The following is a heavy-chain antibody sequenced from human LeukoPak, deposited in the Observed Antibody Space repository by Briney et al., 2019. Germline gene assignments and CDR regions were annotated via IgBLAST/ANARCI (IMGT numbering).Heavy chain of an antibody. V-gene: IGHV4-4*07. CDR1: GGSISGYY. Sequence: PSETLSLTCTVSGGSISGYYWNWLRQPAGKGLEWIGRMYSSGSTSYNPSLTSRVTMSVDTSENQFSLNLNSVTAADTAFYYCARGRAYYDSSGFFNYWGQGILVTVSS. J-gene: IGHJ4*02. CDR3: ARGRAYYDSSGFFNY. D-gene: IGHD3-22*01. CDR2: MYSSGST.